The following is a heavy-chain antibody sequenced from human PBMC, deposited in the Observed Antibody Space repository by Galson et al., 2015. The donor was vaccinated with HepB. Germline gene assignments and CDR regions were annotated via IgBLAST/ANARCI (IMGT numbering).Heavy chain of an antibody. V-gene: IGHV3-64D*08. Sequence: SLRLSCAASGFSFSTYAMHWVRQAPGKGLEYVSGFSADGGHTYYADSVKGRFVISRDDSMNTLYLQMSSLRAEDTAVYYCVKDRGSIVRDFDYWGQGTLVTVSS. D-gene: IGHD2-15*01. CDR3: VKDRGSIVRDFDY. CDR2: FSADGGHT. CDR1: GFSFSTYA. J-gene: IGHJ4*02.